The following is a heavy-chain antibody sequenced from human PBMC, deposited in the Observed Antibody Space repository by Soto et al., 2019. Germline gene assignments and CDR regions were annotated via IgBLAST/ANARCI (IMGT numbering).Heavy chain of an antibody. Sequence: ASVKVSCKASGYTFTSYAMHWVRQAPGQRLEWMGWINAGNGNTKYSQKFQGRVTITRDTSASTAYMELSSLRSEDTAVYYCARSIYDSSGYYYAPAFDYWGQGTLVTVSS. J-gene: IGHJ4*02. CDR2: INAGNGNT. CDR1: GYTFTSYA. D-gene: IGHD3-22*01. CDR3: ARSIYDSSGYYYAPAFDY. V-gene: IGHV1-3*01.